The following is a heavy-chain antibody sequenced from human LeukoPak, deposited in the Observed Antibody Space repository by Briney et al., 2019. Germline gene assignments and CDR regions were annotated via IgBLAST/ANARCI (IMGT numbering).Heavy chain of an antibody. CDR2: IRYDGSNK. J-gene: IGHJ6*03. V-gene: IGHV3-30*02. D-gene: IGHD6-19*01. CDR1: GFTFSSYG. CDR3: AKDSVQVYYYYYYMDV. Sequence: GGSLRLSCAASGFTFSSYGMSWVRQAPGKGLEWVAFIRYDGSNKYYADSVKGRFTISRDNSKNTLYLQMNSLRAEDTAVYYCAKDSVQVYYYYYYMDVWGKGTTVTISS.